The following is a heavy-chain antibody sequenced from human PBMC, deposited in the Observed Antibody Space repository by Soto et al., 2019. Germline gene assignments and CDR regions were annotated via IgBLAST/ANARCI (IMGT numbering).Heavy chain of an antibody. Sequence: SETLSLTCTVSGGSIISSSYYWGWIRKPPGKGLEWIGSIYYSGSTYYNPSLKSRVTISVDTSKNQFSLKLSSVTAADTAVYYCARHTEMYRGSGSYSWFDPWGQGTLVTVSS. CDR2: IYYSGST. CDR3: ARHTEMYRGSGSYSWFDP. J-gene: IGHJ5*02. CDR1: GGSIISSSYY. D-gene: IGHD3-10*01. V-gene: IGHV4-39*01.